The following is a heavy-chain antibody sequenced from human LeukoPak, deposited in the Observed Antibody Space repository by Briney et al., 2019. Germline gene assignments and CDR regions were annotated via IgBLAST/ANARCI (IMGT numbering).Heavy chain of an antibody. Sequence: ASVKVSCKASGYTFTGYYMHWVRQAPGQGLEWMGWINPNSGGTNYAQKFQSRVTMTRDTSISTAYMELSRLRSDDTAVYYCARLIPISYYDFWSGYLDPAYYFDYWGQGTLVTVSS. CDR2: INPNSGGT. J-gene: IGHJ4*02. D-gene: IGHD3-3*01. CDR3: ARLIPISYYDFWSGYLDPAYYFDY. V-gene: IGHV1-2*02. CDR1: GYTFTGYY.